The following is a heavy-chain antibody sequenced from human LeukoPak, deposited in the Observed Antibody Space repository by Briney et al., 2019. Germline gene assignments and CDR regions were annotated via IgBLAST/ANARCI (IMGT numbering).Heavy chain of an antibody. CDR3: ARGSGCISTSCLLRSWLDP. V-gene: IGHV4-34*01. CDR1: GGSFSGYY. CDR2: INHSGST. Sequence: KTSETLSLTCAVYGGSFSGYYWSWIRQPPGKGLEWIGEINHSGSTNYNPSLKSRVTISVDTSKNQFSLKLSSVTAADTAVYYCARGSGCISTSCLLRSWLDPWGQGTLVTVSS. J-gene: IGHJ5*02. D-gene: IGHD2-2*01.